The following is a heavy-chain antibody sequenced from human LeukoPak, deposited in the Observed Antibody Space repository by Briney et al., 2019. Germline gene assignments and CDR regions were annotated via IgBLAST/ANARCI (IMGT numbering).Heavy chain of an antibody. D-gene: IGHD6-13*01. Sequence: GGSLRLSCAASGFTFSTYAMIWVRQAPGKGLEWVSVISGNGGGTYFADSVKGRFTISKDNSKNTVYLQMSSLRVDDTAVYYCAKAASSSWPSYYYGMDVWGQGTTVTVSS. CDR3: AKAASSSWPSYYYGMDV. V-gene: IGHV3-23*01. CDR2: ISGNGGGT. CDR1: GFTFSTYA. J-gene: IGHJ6*02.